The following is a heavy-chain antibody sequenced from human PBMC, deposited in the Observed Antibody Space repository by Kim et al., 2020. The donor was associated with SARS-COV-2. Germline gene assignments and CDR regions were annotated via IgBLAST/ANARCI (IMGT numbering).Heavy chain of an antibody. D-gene: IGHD1-7*01. Sequence: YSPNFQGRVTITRDTSASTAYMELSSLRSEDTAVYYCARRYWNSPSPFDYWGQGPLVTVSS. V-gene: IGHV1-3*01. J-gene: IGHJ4*02. CDR3: ARRYWNSPSPFDY.